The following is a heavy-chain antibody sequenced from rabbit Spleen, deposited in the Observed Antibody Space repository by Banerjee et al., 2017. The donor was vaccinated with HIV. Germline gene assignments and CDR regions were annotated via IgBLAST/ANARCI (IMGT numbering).Heavy chain of an antibody. CDR2: IGTSSGTT. V-gene: IGHV1S43*01. D-gene: IGHD1-1*01. CDR1: GFSFSSRYY. Sequence: QEQLEESGGDLVKPGASLTLTCTASGFSFSSRYYICWVRQAPGKGLEWIACIGTSSGTTYYASWAKGRFTITRSTSLNTVTLQLASLTAADTATYFCARRAGVSNSDYYFNLWGQGTLVTVS. J-gene: IGHJ4*01. CDR3: ARRAGVSNSDYYFNL.